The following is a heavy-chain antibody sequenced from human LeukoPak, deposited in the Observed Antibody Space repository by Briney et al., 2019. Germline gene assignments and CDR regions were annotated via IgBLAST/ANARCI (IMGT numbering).Heavy chain of an antibody. D-gene: IGHD3-22*01. CDR2: MNPNSGNT. J-gene: IGHJ5*02. V-gene: IGHV1-8*01. CDR3: ARDSSGYYYGNWFDP. CDR1: GYTFTSYD. Sequence: ASVKVSCKASGYTFTSYDINWVRQATGQGLEWMGWMNPNSGNTGYAQKFQGRVTMTRNTSISTAYMELSSLRSEDTAVYYCARDSSGYYYGNWFDPWGQGTLVTVSP.